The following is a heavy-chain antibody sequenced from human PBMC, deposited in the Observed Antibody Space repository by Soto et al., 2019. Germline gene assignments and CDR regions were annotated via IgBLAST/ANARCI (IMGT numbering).Heavy chain of an antibody. V-gene: IGHV1-58*01. Sequence: SVKVSCKTSGFTFTSSAVQWVRQARGQRLEWIGWIVVGSGNTNYAQKFQERVTITRDMSTSTAYMELSSLRSEDTAVYYCAAAPYYYDSSGYYYFAFDIWGQGTMVTVSS. CDR2: IVVGSGNT. J-gene: IGHJ3*02. D-gene: IGHD3-22*01. CDR3: AAAPYYYDSSGYYYFAFDI. CDR1: GFTFTSSA.